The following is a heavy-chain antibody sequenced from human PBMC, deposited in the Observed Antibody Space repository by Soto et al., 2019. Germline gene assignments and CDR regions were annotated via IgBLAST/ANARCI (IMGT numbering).Heavy chain of an antibody. CDR3: AHSRCGGDCLQSYSSHYYYGMDV. V-gene: IGHV2-5*02. CDR2: IYWDDDK. J-gene: IGHJ6*02. Sequence: QITLKESGPTLVKPTQTLTLTCTFSGFSLSTSGVGVGWIRQPPGKALEWLALIYWDDDKRYSPSLKSRLTITKDTSKNQVDLTMTNIDPVDTATYYCAHSRCGGDCLQSYSSHYYYGMDVWGQGTTVTVSS. CDR1: GFSLSTSGVG. D-gene: IGHD2-21*02.